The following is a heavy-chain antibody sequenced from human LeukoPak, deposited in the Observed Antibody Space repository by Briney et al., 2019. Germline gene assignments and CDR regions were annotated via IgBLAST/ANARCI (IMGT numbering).Heavy chain of an antibody. Sequence: ASVKVSCKASGYTFISYEIHWVRQATGQGLEWTGWINPNSGNTRYVQKFQGRVTFTRDTSRGTAYMELSSLRSEDTAIYYCARGASRSFDYWGQGTLLTVSP. CDR2: INPNSGNT. J-gene: IGHJ4*02. D-gene: IGHD6-6*01. CDR1: GYTFISYE. V-gene: IGHV1-8*03. CDR3: ARGASRSFDY.